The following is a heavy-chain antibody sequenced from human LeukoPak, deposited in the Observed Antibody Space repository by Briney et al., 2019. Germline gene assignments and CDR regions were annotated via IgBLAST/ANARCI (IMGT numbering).Heavy chain of an antibody. D-gene: IGHD2/OR15-2a*01. CDR3: AGHHPRNTVDF. CDR1: XGSIXXYY. CDR2: ISDIGSI. J-gene: IGHJ4*02. V-gene: IGHV4-59*08. Sequence: XGSIXXYYWSWIRQPPGKGLEWIAYISDIGSINYNPSLKSRVTISLDTSKNQFSLKLSSVTAADTAVYYCAGHHPRNTVDFWGQGTLVTVSS.